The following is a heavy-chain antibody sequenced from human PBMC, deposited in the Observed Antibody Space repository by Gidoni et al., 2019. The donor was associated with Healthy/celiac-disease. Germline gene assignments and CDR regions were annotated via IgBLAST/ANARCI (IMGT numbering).Heavy chain of an antibody. J-gene: IGHJ4*02. V-gene: IGHV5-51*01. D-gene: IGHD1-26*01. CDR1: GYRFSTSW. CDR2: IYPDDSDT. CDR3: ARRVNHYFTP. Sequence: EVQLVQSGAEVKKPGESLKISCKGSGYRFSTSWIAWVRQMPGKGLEWMGIIYPDDSDTTYSPSFEGQVTISADKSISTAYLQWNSLKASDTAIYYCARRVNHYFTPWGQGTLVTVSS.